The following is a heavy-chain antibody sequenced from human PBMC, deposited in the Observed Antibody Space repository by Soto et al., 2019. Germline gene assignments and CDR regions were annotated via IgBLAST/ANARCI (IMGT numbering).Heavy chain of an antibody. CDR2: IKQDGSEK. CDR3: ARVVGAPNWFDP. CDR1: GFIFSSHR. Sequence: EVQLVDSGGGLVQPGGSLRLSCAASGFIFSSHRMSWVRQAPGKGLEWVANIKQDGSEKYYVDSVKGRFTISRDNAKNSLYLQMNSLRAEETAVYYCARVVGAPNWFDPWGQGTLVTVSS. D-gene: IGHD1-26*01. J-gene: IGHJ5*02. V-gene: IGHV3-7*04.